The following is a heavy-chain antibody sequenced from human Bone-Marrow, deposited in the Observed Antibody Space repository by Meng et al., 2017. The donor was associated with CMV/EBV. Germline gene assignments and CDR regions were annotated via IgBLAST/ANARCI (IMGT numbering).Heavy chain of an antibody. CDR2: ISYSGIT. V-gene: IGHV4-34*01. CDR3: ALQTRGGRPFDS. CDR1: GGSFSGYY. J-gene: IGHJ4*02. D-gene: IGHD1-26*01. Sequence: SETLSLTCAVYGGSFSGYYWSWIRQPPGKGLEWVGSISYSGITYYSPSLKTRLTISVDTSKHQFSLKLSSVTAADTAVYFCALQTRGGRPFDSWGQGTLVTVSS.